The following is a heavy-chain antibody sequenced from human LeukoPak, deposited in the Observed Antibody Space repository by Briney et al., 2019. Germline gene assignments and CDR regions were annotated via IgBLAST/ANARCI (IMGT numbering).Heavy chain of an antibody. Sequence: PSETLSLTFTVSGYSISSGYYWGWIRQPPGKGLEWIGSIYHSGSTYYNPSLKSRVPISVDTSKNQFSLKLSSVTAADTAVYYCARASNYYDSSGYYFDYWGQGTLVTVSS. CDR3: ARASNYYDSSGYYFDY. CDR1: GYSISSGYY. CDR2: IYHSGST. D-gene: IGHD3-22*01. V-gene: IGHV4-38-2*02. J-gene: IGHJ4*02.